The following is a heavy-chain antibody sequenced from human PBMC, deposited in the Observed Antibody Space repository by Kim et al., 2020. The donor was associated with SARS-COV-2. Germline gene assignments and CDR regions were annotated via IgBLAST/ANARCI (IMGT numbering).Heavy chain of an antibody. Sequence: KGRFTISRDNSKNTLYLQMNSLRAEDTAVYYCAKDGTYDSSGYYYDFDYWGQGTLVTVSS. D-gene: IGHD3-22*01. V-gene: IGHV3-23*01. CDR3: AKDGTYDSSGYYYDFDY. J-gene: IGHJ4*02.